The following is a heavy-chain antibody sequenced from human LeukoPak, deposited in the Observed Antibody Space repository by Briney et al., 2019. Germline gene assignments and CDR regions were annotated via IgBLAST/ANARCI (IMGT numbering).Heavy chain of an antibody. Sequence: ASVTVSYKASGYTFTSYGISWVRQAPGQGLEWMGWISAYNGNTNYPKKLQGRVTMTTDTSTSTAYMELRSLRSDGTAVYYCASSNGFVVVPAAIGPPYYYYGMDVWGQGTTVTVSS. CDR2: ISAYNGNT. D-gene: IGHD2-2*01. V-gene: IGHV1-18*01. J-gene: IGHJ6*02. CDR1: GYTFTSYG. CDR3: ASSNGFVVVPAAIGPPYYYYGMDV.